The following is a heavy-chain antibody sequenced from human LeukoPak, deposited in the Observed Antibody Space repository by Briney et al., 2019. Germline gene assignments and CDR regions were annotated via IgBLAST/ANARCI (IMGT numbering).Heavy chain of an antibody. V-gene: IGHV3-53*01. CDR2: IYSGGST. CDR3: ARDLAAAGVDY. D-gene: IGHD6-13*01. J-gene: IGHJ4*02. CDR1: GFTVSSNY. Sequence: PGGSLRLSCAASGFTVSSNYMSWVRQAPGKGLEWVPVIYSGGSTYYADSVKGRFTISRDNSKNTLYLQMNSLRAEDTAVYYCARDLAAAGVDYWGQGTLVTVSS.